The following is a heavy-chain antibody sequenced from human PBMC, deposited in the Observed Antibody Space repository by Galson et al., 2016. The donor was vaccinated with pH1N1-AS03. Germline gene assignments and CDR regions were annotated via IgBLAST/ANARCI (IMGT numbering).Heavy chain of an antibody. J-gene: IGHJ4*02. CDR2: ISNSGST. Sequence: SETLSLTCTVSGGSISSYYWSWIRQPPGKGLEWIGYISNSGSTNYNPSLKSRVTISADSSKSQFSLKMSSVTAADTAVYYCAIGLTWGYSGGTHFDDWGRGTLVTVSS. D-gene: IGHD1-26*01. CDR1: GGSISSYY. V-gene: IGHV4-59*01. CDR3: AIGLTWGYSGGTHFDD.